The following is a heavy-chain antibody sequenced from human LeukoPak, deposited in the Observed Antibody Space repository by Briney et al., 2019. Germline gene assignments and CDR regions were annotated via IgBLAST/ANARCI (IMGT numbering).Heavy chain of an antibody. D-gene: IGHD2-21*01. V-gene: IGHV4-34*01. Sequence: SETLSLTCAVYGGSFSGYYWSWIRQPPGKGLEWIGEINHSGSTNYNPSLKSRVTISVDTSKNQFSLKLSSVTAADTAVYYCARGSWVSGDELDYWGQGTLVTVSS. CDR2: INHSGST. CDR1: GGSFSGYY. J-gene: IGHJ4*02. CDR3: ARGSWVSGDELDY.